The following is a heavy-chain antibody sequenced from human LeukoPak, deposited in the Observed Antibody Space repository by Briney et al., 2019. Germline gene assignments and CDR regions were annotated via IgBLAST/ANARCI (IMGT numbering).Heavy chain of an antibody. Sequence: GSLRLSCAASGITFSTYWMGWVRQAPGKGLEWVANIEEYGNEIHYVDSVKGRFTISRDNTKTSLYLQMNSLRVEDTAVYYCARPSFRTGSYFDHWGQGTLVTVSS. D-gene: IGHD3/OR15-3a*01. V-gene: IGHV3-7*01. CDR3: ARPSFRTGSYFDH. CDR2: IEEYGNEI. CDR1: GITFSTYW. J-gene: IGHJ4*02.